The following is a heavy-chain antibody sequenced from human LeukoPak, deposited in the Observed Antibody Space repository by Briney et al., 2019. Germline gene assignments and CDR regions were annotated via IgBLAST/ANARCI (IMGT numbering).Heavy chain of an antibody. CDR3: ARRVRSAVYRLDY. CDR2: ISPSGNT. D-gene: IGHD5/OR15-5a*01. CDR1: GGSFTIYS. J-gene: IGHJ4*02. Sequence: PSETLSLTRAVYGGSFTIYSWTWIRQPPGKSLEWVGEISPSGNTQYNPSLKSRVTISLDASKSQFYLKLNSVTAADTAVYYCARRVRSAVYRLDYWGQGTLVTVSS. V-gene: IGHV4-34*01.